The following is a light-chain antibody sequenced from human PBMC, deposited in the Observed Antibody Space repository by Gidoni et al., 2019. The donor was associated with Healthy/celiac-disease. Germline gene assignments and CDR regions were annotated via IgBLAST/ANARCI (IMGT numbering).Light chain of an antibody. J-gene: IGKJ3*01. CDR1: QDISNY. V-gene: IGKV1-33*01. CDR3: QQYDNLPFT. Sequence: DIQMTQSPSSLSASVGGRVTITCQASQDISNYLNWYQQKPGKAPKLLIYDASNLETGVPSRFSGSGSGTDFTFTISSLQPEDIATYYCQQYDNLPFTFGPGTQVDIK. CDR2: DAS.